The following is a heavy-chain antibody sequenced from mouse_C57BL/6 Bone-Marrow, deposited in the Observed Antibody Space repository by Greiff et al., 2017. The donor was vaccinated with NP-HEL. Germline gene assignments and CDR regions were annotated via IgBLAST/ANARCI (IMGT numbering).Heavy chain of an antibody. J-gene: IGHJ2*01. D-gene: IGHD1-1*01. CDR2: ISDGGSYT. V-gene: IGHV5-4*01. CDR1: GFTFSSYA. CDR3: ARGDTTTVVAGDYFDY. Sequence: EVQLVESGGGLVKPGGSLKLSCAASGFTFSSYAMSWVRQTPEKRLEWVATISDGGSYTYYPDNVKGRFTISRDNAKNNLYLQMSHLKSEDTAMYYGARGDTTTVVAGDYFDYWGQGTTLTVSS.